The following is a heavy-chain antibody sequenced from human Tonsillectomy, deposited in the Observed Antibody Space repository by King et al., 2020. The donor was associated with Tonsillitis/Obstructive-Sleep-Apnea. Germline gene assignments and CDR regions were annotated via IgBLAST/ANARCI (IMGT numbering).Heavy chain of an antibody. CDR1: GGSISRGTYS. J-gene: IGHJ4*02. D-gene: IGHD3-22*01. CDR3: ARVVPRSSGYYFDY. V-gene: IGHV4-30-2*01. CDR2: IYHSGST. Sequence: MQLQESGSGLVKPSQTLSLTCAVSGGSISRGTYSWSWIRQPPGKGLEWIGYIYHSGSTYYNPSLKSRVTISVDRSKNQFSLKLSSVTAADTAVYYCARVVPRSSGYYFDYWGQGTLVTVSS.